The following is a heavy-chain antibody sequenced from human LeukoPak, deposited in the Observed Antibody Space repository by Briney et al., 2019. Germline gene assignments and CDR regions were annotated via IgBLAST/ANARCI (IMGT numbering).Heavy chain of an antibody. Sequence: GGSLRLSCAASGFTVSSNYMGWVRQAPGKGLEWVSVIYSGGSTYYADSVKGRFTISRDNSKNTLYLQMNSLRAEDTAVYYCARDVVSRAYDYWGQGTLVTVSS. CDR2: IYSGGST. CDR3: ARDVVSRAYDY. CDR1: GFTVSSNY. J-gene: IGHJ4*02. V-gene: IGHV3-53*01. D-gene: IGHD2-21*01.